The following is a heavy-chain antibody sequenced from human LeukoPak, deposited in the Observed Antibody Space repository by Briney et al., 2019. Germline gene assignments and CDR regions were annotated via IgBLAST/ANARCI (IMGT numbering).Heavy chain of an antibody. CDR2: IYSGGST. V-gene: IGHV3-66*01. D-gene: IGHD3-22*01. CDR3: ARDSDYYDSSGYYFDY. J-gene: IGHJ4*02. CDR1: DFTFSNYW. Sequence: GGSLRLSCAASDFTFSNYWMSWVRQAPGKGLEWVSVIYSGGSTYYADSVKGRFTISRDNSKNTLYLQMNSLRAEDTAVYCCARDSDYYDSSGYYFDYWGQGTLVTVSS.